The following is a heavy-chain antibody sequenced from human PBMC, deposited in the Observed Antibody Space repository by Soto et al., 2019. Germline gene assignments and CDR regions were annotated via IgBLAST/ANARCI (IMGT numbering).Heavy chain of an antibody. V-gene: IGHV3-23*01. CDR3: ARWSYLDY. Sequence: PGGSLRLSCVASGFSFGSYALTWVRQAPGKGLEWVSTISGSDGKTFYADAVKGRFSISRDVSQSTLYLQMNSLRADDTAIYYCARWSYLDYWGQGTRVTSPQ. J-gene: IGHJ4*02. CDR1: GFSFGSYA. CDR2: ISGSDGKT. D-gene: IGHD3-3*01.